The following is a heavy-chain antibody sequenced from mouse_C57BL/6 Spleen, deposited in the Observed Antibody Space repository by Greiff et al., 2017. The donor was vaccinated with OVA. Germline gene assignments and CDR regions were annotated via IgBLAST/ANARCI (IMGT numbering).Heavy chain of an antibody. V-gene: IGHV5-17*01. Sequence: EVKVVESGGGLVKPGGSLKLSCAASGFTFSDYGMHWVRQAPEKGLEWVAYISSGSSTIYYADTVKGRFTISRDNAKNTLFLQMTSLRSEDTAMYYCARVRVYAMGYWGQGTSVTVSS. CDR3: ARVRVYAMGY. CDR2: ISSGSSTI. J-gene: IGHJ4*01. CDR1: GFTFSDYG.